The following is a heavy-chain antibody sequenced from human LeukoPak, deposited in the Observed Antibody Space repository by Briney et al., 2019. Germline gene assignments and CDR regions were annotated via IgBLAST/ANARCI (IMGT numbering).Heavy chain of an antibody. CDR3: ASVHNYYGSGSYSY. CDR1: GYTFTSYD. D-gene: IGHD3-10*01. CDR2: MNPNSANT. J-gene: IGHJ4*02. V-gene: IGHV1-8*01. Sequence: GASVKVSCKASGYTFTSYDIYWVRQAAGQGLEWMGWMNPNSANTGRAQKFQGRLTATRNTSKSTPYMELSSLRSEDTAVYYCASVHNYYGSGSYSYWGQGTLVTVSS.